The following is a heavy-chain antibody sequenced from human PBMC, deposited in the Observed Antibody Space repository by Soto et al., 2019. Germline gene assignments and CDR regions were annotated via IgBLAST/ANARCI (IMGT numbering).Heavy chain of an antibody. Sequence: PWGSLRLSCAASGFTFITYSINWFRQSPWKWLEWVSSISGSSSYISYADSVKGRFTISRDNAKNALYLQMDSLRPEDTAVYYCTPAGYWGQGTLVTVSS. CDR1: GFTFITYS. J-gene: IGHJ1*01. V-gene: IGHV3-21*01. D-gene: IGHD6-25*01. CDR3: TPAGY. CDR2: ISGSSSYI.